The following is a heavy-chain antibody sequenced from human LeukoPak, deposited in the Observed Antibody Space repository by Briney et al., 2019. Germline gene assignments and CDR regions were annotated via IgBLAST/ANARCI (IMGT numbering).Heavy chain of an antibody. CDR3: ATFGRRDGYNPYYFDY. D-gene: IGHD5-24*01. J-gene: IGHJ4*02. V-gene: IGHV4-59*08. CDR2: IYCSGST. Sequence: SETLSLTCAVSGGSINSYYWTWIRQPPGKGLEWIGYIYCSGSTNYNPSLKSRVTIAVDTSKNQFSLKLSSVTAADTAVYYCATFGRRDGYNPYYFDYWGQGSLVTVSS. CDR1: GGSINSYY.